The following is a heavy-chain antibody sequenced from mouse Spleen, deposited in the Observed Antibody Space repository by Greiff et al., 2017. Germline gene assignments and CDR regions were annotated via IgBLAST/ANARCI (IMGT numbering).Heavy chain of an antibody. CDR3: TSLSTMITTWSDY. CDR1: GYTFTDYE. J-gene: IGHJ2*01. D-gene: IGHD2-4*01. V-gene: IGHV1-15*01. Sequence: VQLQQSGAELVRPGASVTLSCKASGYTFTDYEMHWVKQTPVHGLEWIGAIDPETGGTAYNQKFKGKAILTADKSSSTAYMELRSLTSEDSAVYYCTSLSTMITTWSDYWGQGTTLTVSS. CDR2: IDPETGGT.